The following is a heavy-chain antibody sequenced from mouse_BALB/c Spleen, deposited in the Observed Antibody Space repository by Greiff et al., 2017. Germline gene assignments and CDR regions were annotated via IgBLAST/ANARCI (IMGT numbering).Heavy chain of an antibody. CDR2: INPYNDGT. J-gene: IGHJ3*01. CDR3: GRGATIPRWFAY. V-gene: IGHV1-14*01. CDR1: GYTFTSYV. Sequence: VQLQESGPELVKPGASVKMSCTASGYTFTSYVMHWVKQKPGQGLEWIGYINPYNDGTKYNEKFKGKATLTSDKSSSTAYMERSSLTSEDSAVYYCGRGATIPRWFAYWGEGTLVTVSA. D-gene: IGHD1-1*02.